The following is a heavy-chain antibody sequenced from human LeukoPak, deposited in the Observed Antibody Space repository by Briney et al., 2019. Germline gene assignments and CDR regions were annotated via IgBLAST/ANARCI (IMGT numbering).Heavy chain of an antibody. CDR1: GGSISSSSYY. J-gene: IGHJ4*02. V-gene: IGHV4-39*01. Sequence: SETLSLTCTVSGGSISSSSYYWGWVRQPPGKGLEWIGSIYYGGSTYYNPSLKSRVTISVDTSKNQFSLKLSSVTAADTAVYYCARQGSSWTAGYWGQGTLVTVSS. CDR2: IYYGGST. D-gene: IGHD6-13*01. CDR3: ARQGSSWTAGY.